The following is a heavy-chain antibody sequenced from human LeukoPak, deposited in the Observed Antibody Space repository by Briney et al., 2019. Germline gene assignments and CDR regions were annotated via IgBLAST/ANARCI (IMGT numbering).Heavy chain of an antibody. CDR3: AKTLINSWQIDY. CDR1: GFTFSNYG. Sequence: GGSLRLSCAASGFTFSNYGMHWVRQAPGKGLEWVALIWYDGNNKYYADSVKGRFTVSRDNSRDTLCLQMNGLRAEDTAIYYCAKTLINSWQIDYWGQGTLVTVSS. J-gene: IGHJ4*02. CDR2: IWYDGNNK. D-gene: IGHD2-15*01. V-gene: IGHV3-33*06.